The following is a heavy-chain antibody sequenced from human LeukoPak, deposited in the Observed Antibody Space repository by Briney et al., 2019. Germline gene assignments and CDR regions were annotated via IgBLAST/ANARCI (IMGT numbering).Heavy chain of an antibody. CDR2: ISSSSSYI. D-gene: IGHD6-6*01. CDR3: AKEMYSSSSAPLDYYYGMDV. CDR1: GFTFSSYS. V-gene: IGHV3-21*04. J-gene: IGHJ6*02. Sequence: GGSLRLSCAASGFTFSSYSMNWVRQAPGKGLEWVSSISSSSSYIYYADSVKGRFTISRDNAKNSLYLQMNSLRAEDTAVYYCAKEMYSSSSAPLDYYYGMDVWGQGTTVTVSS.